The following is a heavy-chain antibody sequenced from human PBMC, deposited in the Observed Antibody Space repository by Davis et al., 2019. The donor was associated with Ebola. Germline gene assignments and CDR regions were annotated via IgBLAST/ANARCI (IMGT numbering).Heavy chain of an antibody. CDR1: GFTFSSYW. D-gene: IGHD3-16*01. CDR2: INSDGSST. CDR3: ARDRNDYVTAFDI. Sequence: HTGGSLRLSCAASGFTFSSYWMHWVRHAPGKGLVWVSRINSDGSSTSYADSVKGRFTISRDNAKNTLYLQMNSLRAEDTAVYYCARDRNDYVTAFDIWGQGTTVTVSS. J-gene: IGHJ3*02. V-gene: IGHV3-74*01.